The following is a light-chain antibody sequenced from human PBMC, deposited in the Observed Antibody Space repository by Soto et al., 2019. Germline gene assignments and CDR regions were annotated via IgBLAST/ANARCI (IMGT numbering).Light chain of an antibody. CDR3: QQYHNSXRT. CDR1: QSVGGSS. CDR2: DXX. Sequence: ETLLTQSPGTLSLSPGERAXXXXXXSQSVGGSSLAWYQQRPGQAPRLLIYDXXXRXTAXXXRFSGSGSGTDFTLTISRLEPEDFAVYYCQQYHNSXRTFGQGTKVDIK. V-gene: IGKV3-20*01. J-gene: IGKJ1*01.